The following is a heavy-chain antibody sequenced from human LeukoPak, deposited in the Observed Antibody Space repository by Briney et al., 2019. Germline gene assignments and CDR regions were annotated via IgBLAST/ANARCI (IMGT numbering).Heavy chain of an antibody. V-gene: IGHV4-30-4*01. D-gene: IGHD5-18*01. CDR1: GGSISSGDYY. Sequence: PSQTLSLTCTVSGGSISSGDYYWSWIRQPPGKGLEWIGYIYYSGSTYYNPSLKSRVTISVDTSKNQSSLKLSSVTAADTAVYYCARVSAMVTIDYWGQGTLVTVSS. CDR2: IYYSGST. CDR3: ARVSAMVTIDY. J-gene: IGHJ4*02.